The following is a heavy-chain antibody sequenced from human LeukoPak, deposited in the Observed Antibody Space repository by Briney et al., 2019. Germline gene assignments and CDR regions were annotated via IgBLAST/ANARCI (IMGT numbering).Heavy chain of an antibody. CDR2: ISTYNGNT. V-gene: IGHV1-18*01. CDR3: ARGLAGSSLYYYYMDV. CDR1: GYTFTSHG. Sequence: ASVKVSCKASGYTFTSHGISWVRQAPGQGLEWMGWISTYNGNTNYAQKFQGRVTMTRDTSISTAYMELSRLRSDDTAVYYCARGLAGSSLYYYYMDVWGKGTTVTVSS. D-gene: IGHD6-6*01. J-gene: IGHJ6*03.